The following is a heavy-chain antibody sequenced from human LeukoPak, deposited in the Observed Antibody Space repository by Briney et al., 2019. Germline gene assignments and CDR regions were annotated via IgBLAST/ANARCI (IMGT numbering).Heavy chain of an antibody. CDR3: ARMYGSGSYDGDY. Sequence: SGPTLVKPTHTHTLTCTFSGFSLSTSQICVSWIRHPPVKALDWLTRLDWDDDKYYSTSLKTRLTISKDTSTNQVVLTMTNMDPVDTAAYYCARMYGSGSYDGDYWGQGTLVTVSS. CDR1: GFSLSTSQIC. V-gene: IGHV2-70*11. J-gene: IGHJ4*02. CDR2: LDWDDDK. D-gene: IGHD3-10*01.